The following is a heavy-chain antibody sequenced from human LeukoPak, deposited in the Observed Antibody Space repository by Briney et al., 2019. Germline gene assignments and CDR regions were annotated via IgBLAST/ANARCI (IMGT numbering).Heavy chain of an antibody. D-gene: IGHD3-3*01. CDR3: AKEIDFWSGYYQPPDY. CDR2: INSDGSST. J-gene: IGHJ4*02. V-gene: IGHV3-74*01. CDR1: GFTFSTHS. Sequence: GGSLRLSCTASGFTFSTHSMHWVRQAPGKGPVWVSRINSDGSSTRYADSVKGRFTISRDNSKNTLYPQMNSLRAEDTAVYYCAKEIDFWSGYYQPPDYWGQGTLVTVSS.